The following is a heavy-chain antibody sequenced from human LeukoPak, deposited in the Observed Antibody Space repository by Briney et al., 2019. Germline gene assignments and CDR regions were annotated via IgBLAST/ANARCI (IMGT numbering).Heavy chain of an antibody. Sequence: SETLSLTCTVSGGSINSYYWSWIRQPPGKGLEWIGYIYHSGSTYYNPSLKSRVTISVDRSKNQFSLKLSSVTAADTAVYYCARARDSYYYDSSGPYFDYWGQGTLVTVSS. J-gene: IGHJ4*02. CDR3: ARARDSYYYDSSGPYFDY. CDR2: IYHSGST. D-gene: IGHD3-22*01. V-gene: IGHV4-59*12. CDR1: GGSINSYY.